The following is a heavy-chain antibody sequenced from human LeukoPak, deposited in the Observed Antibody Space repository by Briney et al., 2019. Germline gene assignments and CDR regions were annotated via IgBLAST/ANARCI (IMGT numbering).Heavy chain of an antibody. CDR1: GFTFSSYG. J-gene: IGHJ4*02. V-gene: IGHV3-30*03. CDR3: ARTRGSYLDY. CDR2: ISYDGSNK. D-gene: IGHD1-26*01. Sequence: GGSLRLSCAASGFTFSSYGMHWVRQAPGKGLEWVAVISYDGSNKYYADSVKGRFTISRDNSKNTLYLQMNSLRAEDTAVYYCARTRGSYLDYWGQGTLVTVSS.